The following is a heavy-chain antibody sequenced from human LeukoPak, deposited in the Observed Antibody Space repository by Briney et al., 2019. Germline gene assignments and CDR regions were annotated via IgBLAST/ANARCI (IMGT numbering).Heavy chain of an antibody. J-gene: IGHJ4*02. D-gene: IGHD2-15*01. CDR2: ISAYNGNT. CDR3: ARVGVVVAATLSSDY. CDR1: GYTFTSYG. V-gene: IGHV1-18*04. Sequence: ASVKVSCTASGYTFTSYGISWVRQAPGQGLEWMGWISAYNGNTNYAQKLQGRVTMTTDTSTSTAYMELRSLRSYDTAVYYCARVGVVVAATLSSDYWGQGTLVTVSS.